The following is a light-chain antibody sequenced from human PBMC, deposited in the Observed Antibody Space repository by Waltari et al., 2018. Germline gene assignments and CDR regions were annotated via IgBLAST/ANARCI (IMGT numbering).Light chain of an antibody. Sequence: ETVLTQSPASLSLPSGDRATLSSRASQSDGRTLAWYQQRPGQAPRLLIYDASSRATGIPDRFSGSGSGTDVSLTISRLEPEDFAVYYCQKYGTRPATFGQGTKVEVK. CDR2: DAS. CDR1: QSDGRT. J-gene: IGKJ1*01. V-gene: IGKV3-20*01. CDR3: QKYGTRPAT.